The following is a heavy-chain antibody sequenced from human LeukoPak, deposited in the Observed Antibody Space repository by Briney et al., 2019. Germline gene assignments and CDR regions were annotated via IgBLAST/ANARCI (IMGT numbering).Heavy chain of an antibody. V-gene: IGHV3-7*03. J-gene: IGHJ4*02. D-gene: IGHD5-18*01. CDR2: IKEDGSER. CDR3: ARDRRYNYGYGFDY. CDR1: GFTFGDYA. Sequence: GGSLRLSCTASGFTFGDYAMSWFRQAPGKGLEWVASIKEDGSERQYVDSVKGRFSISRDNTKGSLFLQLNSLRAEDTAVYYCARDRRYNYGYGFDYWGQGTLVTVSS.